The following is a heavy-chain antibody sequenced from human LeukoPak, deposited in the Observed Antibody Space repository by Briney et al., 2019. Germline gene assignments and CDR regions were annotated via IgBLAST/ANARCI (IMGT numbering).Heavy chain of an antibody. J-gene: IGHJ4*02. CDR2: IYYSGST. D-gene: IGHD5-12*01. Sequence: SETLSLTFSVSDCSISRYYWNWIRQPPGKGLEWIGDIYYSGSTIYSPSLKSRVTISVDTSKNQFSLKLNSVTAADTAVYYCASGGVVTTTPRWYYFDYWGQGTLVTVSS. V-gene: IGHV4-59*01. CDR3: ASGGVVTTTPRWYYFDY. CDR1: DCSISRYY.